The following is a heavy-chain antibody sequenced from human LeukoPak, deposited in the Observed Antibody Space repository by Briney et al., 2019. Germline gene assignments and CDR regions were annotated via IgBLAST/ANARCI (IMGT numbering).Heavy chain of an antibody. CDR3: ARRRTYYYGSGSYDP. CDR2: INHSGST. J-gene: IGHJ5*02. V-gene: IGHV4-34*01. D-gene: IGHD3-10*01. CDR1: GGSFSGYY. Sequence: SETLSLTCAVYGGSFSGYYWSWIRQPPGKGLEWIGEINHSGSTNYNPSLKSRVTISVDTSKNQFSLKLSSVTAADAAVYYCARRRTYYYGSGSYDPWGQGTLVTVSS.